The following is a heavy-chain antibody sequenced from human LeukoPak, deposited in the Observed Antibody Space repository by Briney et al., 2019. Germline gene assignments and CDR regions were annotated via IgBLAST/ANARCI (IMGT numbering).Heavy chain of an antibody. CDR3: AKDLGGGSGCYDL. V-gene: IGHV3-30*18. CDR1: GFTFSSYG. J-gene: IGHJ2*01. CDR2: ISYDGSNK. Sequence: GGSLILSCAASGFTFSSYGMHWVRQAPGKGLEWVAIISYDGSNKYYADSVQGRFTISRDNSKNTLYLQMNSLRAEDTVVYYCAKDLGGGSGCYDLWGRGTLVTVSS. D-gene: IGHD6-19*01.